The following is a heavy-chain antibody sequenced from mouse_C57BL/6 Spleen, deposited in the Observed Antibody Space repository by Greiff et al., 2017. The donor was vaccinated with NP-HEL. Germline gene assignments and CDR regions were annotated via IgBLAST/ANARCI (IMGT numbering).Heavy chain of an antibody. J-gene: IGHJ2*01. CDR2: INPSSGYT. Sequence: VQLQQSGAELARPGASVKMSCKASGYTFTSYTMHWVKQRPGQGLEWIGYINPSSGYTKYNQKFKDKATLTADKSSSTAYMQLSSLTSEDSAGYYCASCPSGYYKDFDYWGKGTTLTVSS. CDR1: GYTFTSYT. V-gene: IGHV1-4*01. D-gene: IGHD2-3*01. CDR3: ASCPSGYYKDFDY.